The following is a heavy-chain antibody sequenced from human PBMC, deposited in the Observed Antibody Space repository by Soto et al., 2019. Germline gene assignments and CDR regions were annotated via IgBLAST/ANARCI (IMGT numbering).Heavy chain of an antibody. CDR2: FDPEDGET. Sequence: GASVKVSCKVSGYTLTELSMHWVRQAPGKGLEWMGGFDPEDGETIYAQKFQGRVTMTEDTSTDTAYMELSSLRSEDTAVYYCATIGPRGSYTPNFDYWGQGTLVTVSS. V-gene: IGHV1-24*01. D-gene: IGHD1-26*01. CDR3: ATIGPRGSYTPNFDY. J-gene: IGHJ4*02. CDR1: GYTLTELS.